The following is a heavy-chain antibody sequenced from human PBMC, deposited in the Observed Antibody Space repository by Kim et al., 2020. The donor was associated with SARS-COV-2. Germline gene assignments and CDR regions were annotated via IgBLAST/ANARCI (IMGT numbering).Heavy chain of an antibody. J-gene: IGHJ6*02. V-gene: IGHV3-11*05. CDR1: GFTFSDYY. CDR3: ARDRQYCGGDCYYYAMDV. CDR2: ISSSSSYT. D-gene: IGHD2-21*01. Sequence: GGSLRLSCAASGFTFSDYYMSWIRRAPGKGLEWVSYISSSSSYTNYADSVKGRFTISRDSAKNSLYLEMNSLRAEDTAIYYCARDRQYCGGDCYYYAMDVWGQGTTVTVSS.